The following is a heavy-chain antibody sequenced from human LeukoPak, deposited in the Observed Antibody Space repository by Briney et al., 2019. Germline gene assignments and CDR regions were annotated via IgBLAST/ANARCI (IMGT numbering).Heavy chain of an antibody. CDR3: ARSGYSSGWYNWFDP. Sequence: SETLSLTCTVSGGSISSYYWSWIRQPPGKGLEWIGYIYYSGSTNYNPSLKSRVTISVDTSKNQFSLKLSSVTAADTAVYYCARSGYSSGWYNWFDPWGQGTLVNVSS. J-gene: IGHJ5*02. V-gene: IGHV4-59*01. D-gene: IGHD6-19*01. CDR2: IYYSGST. CDR1: GGSISSYY.